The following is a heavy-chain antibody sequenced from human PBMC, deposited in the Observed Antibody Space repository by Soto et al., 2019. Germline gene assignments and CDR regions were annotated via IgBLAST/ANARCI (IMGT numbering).Heavy chain of an antibody. J-gene: IGHJ6*02. CDR2: IRSKANSYAT. V-gene: IGHV3-73*01. CDR1: GFTFSGSA. Sequence: GGSLRLSCAASGFTFSGSAMHWVRQASGKGLEWVGRIRSKANSYATAYAASVKGRFTISRDDSKNTAYLQMNSLKTEDTAVYYCTRTAGKNNVRYYYGMDVWGQGTTVTVSS. CDR3: TRTAGKNNVRYYYGMDV. D-gene: IGHD6-13*01.